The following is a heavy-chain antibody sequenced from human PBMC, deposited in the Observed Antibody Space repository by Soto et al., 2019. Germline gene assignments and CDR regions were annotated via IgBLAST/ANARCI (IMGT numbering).Heavy chain of an antibody. CDR1: GFTISDYY. V-gene: IGHV3-11*06. D-gene: IGHD6-13*01. CDR3: VIHSVAARPFDY. J-gene: IGHJ4*02. CDR2: ITSSSSFT. Sequence: GGSLRLSCVASGFTISDYYMSWIRQAPGKGLEWVSYITSSSSFTKYADSVKGRFTISRDNAKNSLSLQMDSLRVEDTAVYYCVIHSVAARPFDYWGQGALVTVS.